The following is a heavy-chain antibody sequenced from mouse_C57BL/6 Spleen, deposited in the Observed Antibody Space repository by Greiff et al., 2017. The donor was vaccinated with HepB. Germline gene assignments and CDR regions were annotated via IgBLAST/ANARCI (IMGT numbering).Heavy chain of an antibody. CDR2: ISYDGSN. CDR3: ARQSRDYAMDY. CDR1: GYSITSGYY. V-gene: IGHV3-6*01. Sequence: EVQLVESGPGLVKPSQSLSLTCSVTGYSITSGYYWNWIRQFPGNKLEWMGYISYDGSNNYNPSLKNRISITRDTSKNQFFLKLNSVTTEDTATYYCARQSRDYAMDYWGQGTSVTVSS. J-gene: IGHJ4*01.